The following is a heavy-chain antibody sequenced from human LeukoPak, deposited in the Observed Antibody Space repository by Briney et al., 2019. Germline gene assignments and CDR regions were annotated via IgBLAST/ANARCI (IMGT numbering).Heavy chain of an antibody. D-gene: IGHD3-16*02. CDR2: ISGSGGST. Sequence: GGSLRLSCAASGFTFSSYAMSWVRQAPGKGLEWVSAISGSGGSTYYADSVKGRFTISRDNSKNTLYLQMNSLRAEDTAVYYCAKTYYDYVWGSYRLYYFDYWGQGTLVTVSP. J-gene: IGHJ4*02. CDR3: AKTYYDYVWGSYRLYYFDY. V-gene: IGHV3-23*01. CDR1: GFTFSSYA.